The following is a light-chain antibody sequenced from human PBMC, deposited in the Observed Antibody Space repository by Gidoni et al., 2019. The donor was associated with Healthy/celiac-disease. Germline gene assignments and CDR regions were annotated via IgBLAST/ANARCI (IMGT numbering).Light chain of an antibody. Sequence: SYELTQPPSVSVSPGQTASITCSGDKLGDKYACWYQQKPGQSPVLVIYQDNKRPSGIPERFSGSNSGNTATLTISGTQAMDEADYYCQAWDGFGGGTKLTVL. CDR2: QDN. CDR3: QAWDG. V-gene: IGLV3-1*01. J-gene: IGLJ2*01. CDR1: KLGDKY.